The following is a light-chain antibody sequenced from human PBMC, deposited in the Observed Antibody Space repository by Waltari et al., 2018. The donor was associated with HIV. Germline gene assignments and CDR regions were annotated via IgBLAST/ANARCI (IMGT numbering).Light chain of an antibody. J-gene: IGLJ3*02. CDR2: DTA. CDR1: TGVVTSGHY. V-gene: IGLV7-46*01. Sequence: QAVVTQEPSLTVSPGGTVTLTCGSSTGVVTSGHYPYWFQQKPGQAPRTLIYDTANKHSWTPARFSGSLLGGKAALTCSGAQPEDEAEYYCLLSYSGGRPVFGGGTMLTVL. CDR3: LLSYSGGRPV.